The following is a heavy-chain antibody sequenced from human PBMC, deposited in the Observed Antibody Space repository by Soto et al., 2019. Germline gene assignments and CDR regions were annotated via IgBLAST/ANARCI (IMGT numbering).Heavy chain of an antibody. V-gene: IGHV1-2*02. CDR3: AREIVVGLGGMDV. CDR2: INPNSGGT. Sequence: ASVKVSCKASGHTFTGYYMHWVRQAPGQGLEWMGWINPNSGGTNYAQKFQGRVTMTRDTSISSAYMELSRLRSDDTAVYYCAREIVVGLGGMDVWGQGTTVTVSS. D-gene: IGHD2-15*01. J-gene: IGHJ6*02. CDR1: GHTFTGYY.